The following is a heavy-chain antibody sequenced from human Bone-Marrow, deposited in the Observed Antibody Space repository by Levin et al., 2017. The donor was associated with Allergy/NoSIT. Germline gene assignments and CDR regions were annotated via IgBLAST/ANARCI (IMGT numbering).Heavy chain of an antibody. CDR3: AKDRERSADWHLDL. V-gene: IGHV3-30*02. CDR2: IPYDGINI. Sequence: GGSLRLSCVGSDFAFSDYGMHWVRQAPGKGLEWVGVIPYDGINIHYGDSVKGRFTISRDNSKNTLYLQMSSLTTEDTAVYYCAKDRERSADWHLDLWGRGTLVTVSS. D-gene: IGHD1-26*01. J-gene: IGHJ2*01. CDR1: DFAFSDYG.